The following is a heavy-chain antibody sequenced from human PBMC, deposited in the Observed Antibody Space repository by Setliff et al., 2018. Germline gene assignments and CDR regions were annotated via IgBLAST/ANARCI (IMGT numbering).Heavy chain of an antibody. V-gene: IGHV4-4*07. CDR2: IYTSGIT. CDR1: GVFISNYY. CDR3: ARKGISALSGAFDM. Sequence: SETLSLTCSVSGVFISNYYWSWIRQPAGKVLEWIGRIYTSGITNYNPSLKSRVTMSVDTSKSQFSLKLSSVTAADTAVYYCARKGISALSGAFDMWGQGTMVTVSS. D-gene: IGHD1-26*01. J-gene: IGHJ3*02.